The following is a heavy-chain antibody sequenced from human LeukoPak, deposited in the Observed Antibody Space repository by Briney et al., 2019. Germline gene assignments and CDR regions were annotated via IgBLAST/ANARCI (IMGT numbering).Heavy chain of an antibody. D-gene: IGHD3-10*01. CDR3: ARGRGYCGSGSYYKGRPFDY. Sequence: SETLSLTCAVYGGSFSGYYWSWIRQPPGKGLEWIGEINHSGSTNYNPSLKSRVTISVDTSKNQFSLKLSSVTAADTAVYYCARGRGYCGSGSYYKGRPFDYWGQGTLVTVSS. CDR2: INHSGST. CDR1: GGSFSGYY. J-gene: IGHJ4*02. V-gene: IGHV4-34*01.